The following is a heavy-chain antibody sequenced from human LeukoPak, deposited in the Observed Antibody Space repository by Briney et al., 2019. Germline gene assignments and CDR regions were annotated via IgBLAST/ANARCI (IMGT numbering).Heavy chain of an antibody. J-gene: IGHJ4*02. CDR3: ASPAYCGGDCYSGPFDY. Sequence: ASVKVSCKASGGTFSSYAISWVRQAPGQGLEWMGGSSPIFGTANYAQKFQGRVTITADESTSTAYMELSSLRSEDTAVYYCASPAYCGGDCYSGPFDYWGQGTLVTVSS. V-gene: IGHV1-69*13. CDR2: SSPIFGTA. CDR1: GGTFSSYA. D-gene: IGHD2-21*02.